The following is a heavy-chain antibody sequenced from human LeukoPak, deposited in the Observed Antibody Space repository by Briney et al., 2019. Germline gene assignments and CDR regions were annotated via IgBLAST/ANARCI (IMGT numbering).Heavy chain of an antibody. CDR1: GFTFSIYT. Sequence: GGSLRLSCVASGFTFSIYTMSWVRQAPGKGLEWVSSITSSSSSIYSADSVKGRLTISRDNAKNTLYLQMNSLRVEDTALYYCARGRGPYGWFDPWGQGTLVTVSS. D-gene: IGHD3-10*01. J-gene: IGHJ5*02. V-gene: IGHV3-21*01. CDR2: ITSSSSSI. CDR3: ARGRGPYGWFDP.